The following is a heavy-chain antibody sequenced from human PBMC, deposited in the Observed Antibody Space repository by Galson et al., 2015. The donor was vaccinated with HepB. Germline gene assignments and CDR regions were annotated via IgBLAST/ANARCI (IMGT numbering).Heavy chain of an antibody. Sequence: SLRLSCAASGFTFSSYAMHWVRQAPGKGLEWVAVISYDGSNKYYADSVKGRFTISRDNSKNTLYLQMNSLRAEDTAVYYCAREKGVVKGLWLDYRFDPWGQGTLVTVSS. J-gene: IGHJ5*02. V-gene: IGHV3-30*04. CDR1: GFTFSSYA. CDR2: ISYDGSNK. D-gene: IGHD5-18*01. CDR3: AREKGVVKGLWLDYRFDP.